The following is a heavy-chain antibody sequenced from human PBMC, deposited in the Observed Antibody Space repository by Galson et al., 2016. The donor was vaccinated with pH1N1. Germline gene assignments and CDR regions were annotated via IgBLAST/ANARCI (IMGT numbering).Heavy chain of an antibody. CDR1: GFTFSSYS. CDR2: ISSRGTYT. V-gene: IGHV3-21*01. D-gene: IGHD3-16*01. CDR3: ARDGARVGAHNAFDI. J-gene: IGHJ3*02. Sequence: SLRLSCAASGFTFSSYSMNWVRQAPGKGLEWVSSISSRGTYTHYADSVTGRITISRDNPNNSLYLQIYSLRAEDTAMYYCARDGARVGAHNAFDIWGQGTMVTVSS.